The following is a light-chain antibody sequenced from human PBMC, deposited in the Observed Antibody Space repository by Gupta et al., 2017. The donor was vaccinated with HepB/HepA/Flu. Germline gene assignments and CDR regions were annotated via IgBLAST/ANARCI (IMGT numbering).Light chain of an antibody. J-gene: IGKJ5*01. CDR1: QSITTL. CDR3: QQTYSTPST. Sequence: IQMTQSPSSLSASLGDRVTITCQASQSITTLLVWYQQKPGKAPKLLIYDASSLQSGVPSRFSGSGSGTDFTLTISSLQPEDFATYYCQQTYSTPSTFGQGTRLESK. CDR2: DAS. V-gene: IGKV1-39*01.